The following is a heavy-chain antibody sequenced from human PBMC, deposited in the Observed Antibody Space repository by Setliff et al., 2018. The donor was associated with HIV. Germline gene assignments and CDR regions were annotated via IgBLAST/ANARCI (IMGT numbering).Heavy chain of an antibody. V-gene: IGHV4-38-2*01. CDR1: GYSISDGYY. Sequence: SETLSLTCAVSGYSISDGYYWGWIRQPPGKGPEWIASIRSSGDTYYNPSLQSRVIISVDTSNNQISLKLTSVTAADTAVYYCTIPASSLAPNWGRGTQVTVSS. J-gene: IGHJ4*02. CDR2: IRSSGDT. CDR3: TIPASSLAPN.